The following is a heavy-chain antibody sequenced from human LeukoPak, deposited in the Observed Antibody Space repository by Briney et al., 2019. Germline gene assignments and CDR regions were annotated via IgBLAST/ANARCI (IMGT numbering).Heavy chain of an antibody. V-gene: IGHV3-23*01. CDR2: ISGSGGST. CDR3: ASTDGYCSSTSCYDFDY. CDR1: GFTFSSYA. J-gene: IGHJ4*02. Sequence: GGSLRLSCAASGFTFSSYAMSWVRQAPGKGLEWVSAISGSGGSTYYADSVKGRITISRDNSKNTLYLQMNSLRAEDTAVYYCASTDGYCSSTSCYDFDYWGQGTLVTVSS. D-gene: IGHD2-2*01.